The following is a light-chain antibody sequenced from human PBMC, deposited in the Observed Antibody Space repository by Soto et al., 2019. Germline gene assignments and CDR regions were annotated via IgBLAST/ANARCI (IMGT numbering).Light chain of an antibody. CDR1: QSISSW. Sequence: DIQMTQSPSSLSGSVGDRVTITCRASQSISSWLAWYQQKPGKAPKLLIYDASSLESGVPSRFSGSGYGTDFALTISNLQPEDFATYFCQQLYSYPLTFGGGTKVDIK. V-gene: IGKV1-5*01. CDR3: QQLYSYPLT. CDR2: DAS. J-gene: IGKJ4*01.